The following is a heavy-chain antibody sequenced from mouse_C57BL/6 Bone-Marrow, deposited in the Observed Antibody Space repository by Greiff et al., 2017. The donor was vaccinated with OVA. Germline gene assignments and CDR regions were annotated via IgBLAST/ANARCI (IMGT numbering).Heavy chain of an antibody. Sequence: QVQLQQPGAELVKPGASVKLSCKASGYTFTSYWMHWVKQRPGQGLEWIGMIHPNSGSTNYKEKFKSKATLTVDKSSSTAYMQLSSLTSEDSAVYYCARSYGSADVDYYAMDYWGQGTSVTVSS. CDR2: IHPNSGST. D-gene: IGHD1-1*01. CDR3: ARSYGSADVDYYAMDY. J-gene: IGHJ4*01. CDR1: GYTFTSYW. V-gene: IGHV1-64*01.